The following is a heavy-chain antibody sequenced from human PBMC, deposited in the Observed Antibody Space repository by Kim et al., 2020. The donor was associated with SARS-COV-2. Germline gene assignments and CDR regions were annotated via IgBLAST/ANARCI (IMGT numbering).Heavy chain of an antibody. J-gene: IGHJ4*02. CDR2: ISYDGSNK. V-gene: IGHV3-30*18. Sequence: GGSLRLSCAASGFTFSSYGMHWVRQAPGKGLEWVAVISYDGSNKYYADSVKGRFTISRDNSKNTLYLQMNSLRAEDTAVYYCAKDRLGDIVVVPAPAPVDYWGQGTLVTVSS. D-gene: IGHD2-2*01. CDR3: AKDRLGDIVVVPAPAPVDY. CDR1: GFTFSSYG.